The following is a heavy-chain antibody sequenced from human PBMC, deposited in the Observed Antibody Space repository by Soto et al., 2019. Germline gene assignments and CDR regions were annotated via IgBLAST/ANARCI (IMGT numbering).Heavy chain of an antibody. D-gene: IGHD6-13*01. Sequence: EVQLVESGGGLVQPGGSLRLSCAASGFTFSSYWMTWARQAPGKGLEWVASMNRDGSEKRYADSVEGRFTISRDNAKNSLFLQMNSLSPDGTAVYYCGRDAGRRFDYWGQGSLVTVSS. J-gene: IGHJ4*02. CDR3: GRDAGRRFDY. V-gene: IGHV3-7*01. CDR1: GFTFSSYW. CDR2: MNRDGSEK.